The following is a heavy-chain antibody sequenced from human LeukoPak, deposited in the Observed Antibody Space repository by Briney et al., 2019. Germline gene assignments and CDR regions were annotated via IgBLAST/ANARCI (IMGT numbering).Heavy chain of an antibody. Sequence: SETLSLTCAVYVEPFSNYSWSWIRQSPGKGLEWIGEINHSGSTNYNSSLTSRVTISVDTSKNQFSLNLSSVTAADTAIYYCARGLGQYDYWGQGTLVTVSS. CDR2: INHSGST. CDR3: ARGLGQYDY. J-gene: IGHJ4*02. V-gene: IGHV4-34*01. D-gene: IGHD5-24*01. CDR1: VEPFSNYS.